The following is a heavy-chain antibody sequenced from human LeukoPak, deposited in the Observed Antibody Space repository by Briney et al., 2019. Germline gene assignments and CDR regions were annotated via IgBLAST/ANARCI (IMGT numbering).Heavy chain of an antibody. V-gene: IGHV1-18*01. J-gene: IGHJ4*02. CDR2: ISAYNGNT. CDR3: ARDLSPDYGGNPNPFDY. Sequence: ASVKVSCEASGYTFTSYGISWVRQAPGQGLEWMGWISAYNGNTNYAQKLQGRVTMTTDTSTSTAYMELRSLRSDDTAVYYCARDLSPDYGGNPNPFDYWGQGTLVTVSS. CDR1: GYTFTSYG. D-gene: IGHD4-23*01.